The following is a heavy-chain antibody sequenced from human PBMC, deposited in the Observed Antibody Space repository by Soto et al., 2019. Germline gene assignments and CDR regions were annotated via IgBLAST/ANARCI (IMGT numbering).Heavy chain of an antibody. CDR2: VKRKTNGGTT. D-gene: IGHD3-10*01. J-gene: IGHJ4*02. CDR1: GFLFTNAW. Sequence: GGSLRLSCATSGFLFTNAWMSWVRQAPGKGPEWVGRVKRKTNGGTTDYVAPVKDRFNISRDDSKNTLYLQMNNLKTEDTAVYYCATCYGSGTDCQEDYLAFWGQGTPVTVSS. CDR3: ATCYGSGTDCQEDYLAF. V-gene: IGHV3-15*01.